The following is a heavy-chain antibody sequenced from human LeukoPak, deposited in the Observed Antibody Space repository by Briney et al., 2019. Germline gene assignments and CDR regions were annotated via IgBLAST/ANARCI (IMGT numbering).Heavy chain of an antibody. CDR1: GGSISSSSYY. J-gene: IGHJ4*02. CDR2: IYYSGST. CDR3: ARQDGGIAAAGTFDY. Sequence: SETLSLTCTVSGGSISSSSYYWGWIRQPPGKGLKWIGSIYYSGSTYYNPSLKSRVTISVDTSKNQFSLKLSSVTAADTAVYYCARQDGGIAAAGTFDYWGQGTLVTVSS. D-gene: IGHD6-13*01. V-gene: IGHV4-39*01.